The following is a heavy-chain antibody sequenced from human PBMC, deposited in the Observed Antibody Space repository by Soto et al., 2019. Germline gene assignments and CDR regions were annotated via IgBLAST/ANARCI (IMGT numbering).Heavy chain of an antibody. CDR3: ARMGDVPYYYYGMDV. D-gene: IGHD3-16*01. V-gene: IGHV1-18*01. Sequence: QVQLVQSGAEVKKPGASVKVSCKASGYTFTSYGITWVRQAPGQGLEWLGWINGYNGNTNYAQKLQGRVTMTTDTSTSTAYMELRSLRSDDTAVYYCARMGDVPYYYYGMDVWCQGTTVTVSS. J-gene: IGHJ6*02. CDR1: GYTFTSYG. CDR2: INGYNGNT.